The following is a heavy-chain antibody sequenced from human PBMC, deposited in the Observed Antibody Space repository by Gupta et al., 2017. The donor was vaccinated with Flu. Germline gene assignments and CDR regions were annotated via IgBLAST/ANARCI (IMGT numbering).Heavy chain of an antibody. CDR3: TSNFGGYSYVVSDY. Sequence: EVQLVEAGGDLIKPGGSLRLYCAASGFTFNDAWMSWVCQAPGKVLEWVGHIKSNSNGGATQYAAPVKGRFTISRDDSRNTLSLQMTSLKAEDTAGYYCTSNFGGYSYVVSDYWGQGTLVTVSS. V-gene: IGHV3-15*01. D-gene: IGHD5-18*01. CDR2: IKSNSNGGAT. J-gene: IGHJ4*02. CDR1: GFTFNDAW.